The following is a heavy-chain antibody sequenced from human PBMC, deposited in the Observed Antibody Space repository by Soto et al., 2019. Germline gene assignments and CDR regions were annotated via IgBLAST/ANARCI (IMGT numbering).Heavy chain of an antibody. Sequence: AASVKVSCKASGYTFTSYGISWVRQAPGQGLEWMGWISAYNGNTNYAQKLQGRVTMTTDTSTSTAYMELRSLRSDDTAVYYCARDQTRVGATTWFDPWGQGTLVTVS. CDR2: ISAYNGNT. V-gene: IGHV1-18*01. D-gene: IGHD1-26*01. J-gene: IGHJ5*02. CDR1: GYTFTSYG. CDR3: ARDQTRVGATTWFDP.